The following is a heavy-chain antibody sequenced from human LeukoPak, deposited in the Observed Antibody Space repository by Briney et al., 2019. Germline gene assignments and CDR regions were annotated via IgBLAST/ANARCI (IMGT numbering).Heavy chain of an antibody. J-gene: IGHJ4*02. CDR3: ARRRDLYSGSYYPFDY. CDR1: GYSFTTYW. V-gene: IGHV5-51*01. Sequence: GESLQISCKGSGYSFTTYWIAWVRQMPGKGLEWMGIIYPGDSDTRYSPSFQGQVSISADKSISTAYLQWSSLKASDTAMYYCARRRDLYSGSYYPFDYWGQGTLVTVSS. D-gene: IGHD1-26*01. CDR2: IYPGDSDT.